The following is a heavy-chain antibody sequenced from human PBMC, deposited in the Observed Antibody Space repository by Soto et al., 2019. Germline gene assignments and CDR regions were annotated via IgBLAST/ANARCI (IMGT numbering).Heavy chain of an antibody. Sequence: SETLSLTCTVSGGSISSYYWSWIRQPPGKGLEWIGYIYYSGSTNYNPSLKSRFTISVDTSKNQCSLKLSSVTAADTAVYYCARALAGTTNAFDIWGQGTMVTVSS. CDR2: IYYSGST. CDR3: ARALAGTTNAFDI. V-gene: IGHV4-59*01. D-gene: IGHD1-7*01. CDR1: GGSISSYY. J-gene: IGHJ3*02.